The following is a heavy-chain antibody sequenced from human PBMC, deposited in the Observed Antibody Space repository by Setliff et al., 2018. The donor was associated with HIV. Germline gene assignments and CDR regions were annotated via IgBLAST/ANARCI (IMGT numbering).Heavy chain of an antibody. CDR3: AKDPQQWLATGEYYFDY. CDR2: IRYDGSSK. CDR1: GFIFSTYG. V-gene: IGHV3-30*02. J-gene: IGHJ4*02. D-gene: IGHD6-19*01. Sequence: GGSLRLSCAASGFIFSTYGMHWVRQAPGKGLEWVAFIRYDGSSKYYADSVKGRFTISRDQSKNTLYLQMTRLRTEDTSMYYCAKDPQQWLATGEYYFDYWGQGTLVTVS.